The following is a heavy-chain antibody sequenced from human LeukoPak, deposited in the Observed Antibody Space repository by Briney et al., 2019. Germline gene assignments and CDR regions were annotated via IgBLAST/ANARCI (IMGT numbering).Heavy chain of an antibody. CDR3: ARGIEDIVTVLDP. J-gene: IGHJ5*02. D-gene: IGHD5-12*01. CDR1: GFIFSNYA. V-gene: IGHV3-33*01. Sequence: GGSLRLSCAASGFIFSNYAMHWVRQAPGKGLEWVAVIWYDGSNKYYADSVKGRFTISRDNSKNTLYLQMNSLRAEDTAVYYCARGIEDIVTVLDPWGQGTLVSVST. CDR2: IWYDGSNK.